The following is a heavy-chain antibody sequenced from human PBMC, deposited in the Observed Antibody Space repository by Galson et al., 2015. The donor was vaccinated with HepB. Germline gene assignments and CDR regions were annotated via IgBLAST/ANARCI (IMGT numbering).Heavy chain of an antibody. J-gene: IGHJ6*02. CDR2: ISYDGSNK. CDR1: GFTFSSYG. Sequence: SLRLSCAASGFTFSSYGMHWVRQAPGKGLEWVAVISYDGSNKYYADSVKGRFTISRDNSKNTLYLQMNSLRAEDTAVYYCAKVPLTPQEYYGMDVWGQGTTVTVSS. CDR3: AKVPLTPQEYYGMDV. V-gene: IGHV3-30*18. D-gene: IGHD2-15*01.